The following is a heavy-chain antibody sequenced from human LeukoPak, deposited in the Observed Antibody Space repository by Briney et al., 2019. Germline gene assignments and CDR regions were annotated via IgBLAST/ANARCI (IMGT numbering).Heavy chain of an antibody. D-gene: IGHD2-15*01. Sequence: PSETLSLTCTVSGGSISSHYWTWIRQSPVKGLEWIGDISNSGSTSYNPSLKSRVTISIDTSKNQFSLKLSSVTAADTAMYYRGRDALVGYFSYYYMDVWGKGTTVTVSS. CDR3: GRDALVGYFSYYYMDV. J-gene: IGHJ6*03. CDR2: ISNSGST. CDR1: GGSISSHY. V-gene: IGHV4-59*11.